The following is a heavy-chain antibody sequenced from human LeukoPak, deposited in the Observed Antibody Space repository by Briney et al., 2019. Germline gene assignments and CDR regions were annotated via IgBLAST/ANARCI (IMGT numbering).Heavy chain of an antibody. CDR1: GRSFSGYY. CDR2: INHSGST. CDR3: ARYSSSWYRFIGSVKRAYFDY. V-gene: IGHV4-34*01. D-gene: IGHD6-13*01. J-gene: IGHJ4*02. Sequence: SETLSLTCAVYGRSFSGYYWSWVRQPPGKGLEWIGEINHSGSTNYNPSLKSRVTISVDTSKNQFSLKLSSVTAADTAVYYCARYSSSWYRFIGSVKRAYFDYWGQGTLVTVSS.